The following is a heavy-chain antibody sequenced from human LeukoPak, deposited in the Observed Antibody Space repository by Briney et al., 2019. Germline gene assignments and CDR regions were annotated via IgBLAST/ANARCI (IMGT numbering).Heavy chain of an antibody. CDR1: GFTFSSYA. J-gene: IGHJ4*02. CDR3: AKDLITMVRGVFKD. CDR2: ISGSGGST. Sequence: GRSLRLSCAASGFTFSSYAMHWVRQAPGKGLEWISSISGSGGSTYYADSVKGRFTISRDNSKNTVYLQMNSLRAEDTAVYYCAKDLITMVRGVFKDWGQGTLVTVSS. D-gene: IGHD3-10*01. V-gene: IGHV3-23*01.